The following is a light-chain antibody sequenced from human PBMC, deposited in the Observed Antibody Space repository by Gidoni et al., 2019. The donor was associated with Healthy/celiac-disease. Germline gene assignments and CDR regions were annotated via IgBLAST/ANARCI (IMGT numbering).Light chain of an antibody. V-gene: IGKV1-9*01. CDR2: AAS. Sequence: IQLTQSPSFLSASVGDRVTITCRASQGISSYLAWYQQKPGKAPKLLIYAASTLKSGVPSRCSGSGAGTEFPLTISSLQPEDVATYYWQQLNRYPRTFGQGTKVEIK. CDR3: QQLNRYPRT. J-gene: IGKJ1*01. CDR1: QGISSY.